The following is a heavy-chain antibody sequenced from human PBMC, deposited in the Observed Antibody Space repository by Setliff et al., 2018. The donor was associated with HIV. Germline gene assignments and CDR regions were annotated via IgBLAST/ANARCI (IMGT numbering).Heavy chain of an antibody. Sequence: GGSLRLSCAASGFSVSDNYMSWVRQAPGRGLEWVSVIYAGGETHYADSMEGRFTISRDNSKNTLYLLMKSLRAEDTAIYYCARDSGGIGGYYYYMDVWGKGTMVTVSS. CDR2: IYAGGET. CDR3: ARDSGGIGGYYYYMDV. D-gene: IGHD6-19*01. CDR1: GFSVSDNY. J-gene: IGHJ6*03. V-gene: IGHV3-53*01.